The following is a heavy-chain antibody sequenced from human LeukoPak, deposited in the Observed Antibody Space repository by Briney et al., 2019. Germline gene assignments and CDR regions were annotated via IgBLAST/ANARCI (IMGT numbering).Heavy chain of an antibody. D-gene: IGHD4-23*01. CDR2: ISGSGGST. Sequence: GGSLRLSCTASGFTFSSYAMSWVRQAPGKGLEGVSAISGSGGSTYYADSVKGRFTISRDNSKNTLYLQMNSLRAEDTAVYYCARDYGGSSPFDYWGQGTLVTVSS. V-gene: IGHV3-23*01. J-gene: IGHJ4*02. CDR3: ARDYGGSSPFDY. CDR1: GFTFSSYA.